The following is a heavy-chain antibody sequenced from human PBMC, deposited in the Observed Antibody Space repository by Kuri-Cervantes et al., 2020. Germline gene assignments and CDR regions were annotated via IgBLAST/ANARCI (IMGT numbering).Heavy chain of an antibody. Sequence: GESLKISCEASGFTFSNYGMHWVRQAPGKGLEWVAIIWFDGSNKYYADSVKGRFTISRDNSKNTLYLQMNSLRAEDTAVYYCARECGGDCYSGGSAFDIWGQGTMVTVSS. CDR2: IWFDGSNK. V-gene: IGHV3-33*08. CDR3: ARECGGDCYSGGSAFDI. J-gene: IGHJ3*02. D-gene: IGHD2-21*02. CDR1: GFTFSNYG.